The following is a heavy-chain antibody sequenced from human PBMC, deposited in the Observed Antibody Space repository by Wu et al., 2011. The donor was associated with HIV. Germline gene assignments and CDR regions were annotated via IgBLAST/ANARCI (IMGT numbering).Heavy chain of an antibody. CDR3: ARALTYYYDSSGYWDDAFDI. V-gene: IGHV1-69*14. D-gene: IGHD3-22*01. CDR1: GGTFSSYA. Sequence: QVQLVQSGAEVKKPGSSVKVSCTASGGTFSSYAISWVRQAPGQGLEWMGRIIPIFGTAIYAQKFQGRLTITADKSTNTANMELSSLRSEDTAVYYCARALTYYYDSSGYWDDAFDIWGQGTMVTVSS. CDR2: IIPIFGTA. J-gene: IGHJ3*02.